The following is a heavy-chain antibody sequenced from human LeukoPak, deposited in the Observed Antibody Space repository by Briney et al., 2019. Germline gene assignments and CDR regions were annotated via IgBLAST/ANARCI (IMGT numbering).Heavy chain of an antibody. Sequence: GASVKVSCKASGYSFTSYYMHWVRQAPGQGLEWMGLINPSGSSTTYAQKFQGRVTMTRDMFTSTDYMELTSLRPEDTAVYYCAKGSGYEAQYYYYYMDVWGKGTTVTISS. V-gene: IGHV1-46*01. D-gene: IGHD5-12*01. CDR3: AKGSGYEAQYYYYYMDV. J-gene: IGHJ6*03. CDR2: INPSGSST. CDR1: GYSFTSYY.